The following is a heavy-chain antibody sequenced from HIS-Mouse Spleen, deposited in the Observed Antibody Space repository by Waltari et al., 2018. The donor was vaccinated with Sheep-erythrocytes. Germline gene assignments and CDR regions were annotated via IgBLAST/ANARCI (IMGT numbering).Heavy chain of an antibody. CDR1: GYTFTSYA. J-gene: IGHJ4*02. V-gene: IGHV1-8*01. CDR3: AGGHYSVYDFDY. Sequence: QVQLVQSGAEVKKPGASVKVSCKASGYTFTSYAINWVRQATGQGFEWMGWMNPNSGNTGYAQKFQGRVTMTRKTAIIRADMERSSLRSEGTSVYYCAGGHYSVYDFDYWGQVTLVTVSS. D-gene: IGHD5-12*01. CDR2: MNPNSGNT.